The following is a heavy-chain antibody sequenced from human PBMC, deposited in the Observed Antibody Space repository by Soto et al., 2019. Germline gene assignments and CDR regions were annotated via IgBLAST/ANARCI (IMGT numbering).Heavy chain of an antibody. CDR1: GYTFTSYD. D-gene: IGHD2-15*01. Sequence: QVQLVQSGAEVKKPGASVKVSCKASGYTFTSYDINWVRQATGQGLEWMGWMNPNSGNTGYAQKLKGRITMTRNTSISTAYMELSSLRSEDSAVYYCASEVVRGMDVWGPGPTVTVSS. CDR3: ASEVVRGMDV. J-gene: IGHJ6*02. CDR2: MNPNSGNT. V-gene: IGHV1-8*01.